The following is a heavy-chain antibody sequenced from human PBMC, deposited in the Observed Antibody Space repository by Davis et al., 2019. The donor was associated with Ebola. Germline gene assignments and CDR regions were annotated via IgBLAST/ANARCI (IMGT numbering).Heavy chain of an antibody. CDR2: INHSGST. D-gene: IGHD5-18*01. CDR3: ARGRRYSYGPPRY. V-gene: IGHV4-34*01. Sequence: SETLSLTCTVSGGSTTVYYWSWIRQPPGKGLEWMGEINHSGSTNYNPSLKSRVTISVDTSKNQFSLKLSSVTAADTAVYYCARGRRYSYGPPRYWGQGTLVTVSS. CDR1: GGSTTVYY. J-gene: IGHJ4*02.